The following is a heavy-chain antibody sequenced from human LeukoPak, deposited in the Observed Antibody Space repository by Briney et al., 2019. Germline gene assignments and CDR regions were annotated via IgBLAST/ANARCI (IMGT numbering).Heavy chain of an antibody. J-gene: IGHJ3*02. CDR2: FDLEDGER. D-gene: IGHD3-3*01. V-gene: IGHV1-24*01. CDR3: ATVLLEWLSGDGFDI. Sequence: ASVKVCCKVSGYTLTELSMHWVRQAPGKGLEWMGGFDLEDGERTYAQKIQGRVTMTEDTSTDTAYMELSSLRSEDPAVYYCATVLLEWLSGDGFDIWGQGTMVTVSS. CDR1: GYTLTELS.